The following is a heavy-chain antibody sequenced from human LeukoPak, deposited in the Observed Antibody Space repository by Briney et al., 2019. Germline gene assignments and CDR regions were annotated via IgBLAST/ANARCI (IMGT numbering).Heavy chain of an antibody. D-gene: IGHD6-13*01. CDR1: GGSISSSSYY. Sequence: PSETLSLTCTVSGGSISSSSYYWGWIRQPPGKGLEWIGSIYYSGSTYYNPSLKSRVTISVDTSKNQFSLKLSSVTAADTAVYYCARVTGYRIEDYFDYWGQGILVTVSS. V-gene: IGHV4-39*07. CDR2: IYYSGST. J-gene: IGHJ4*02. CDR3: ARVTGYRIEDYFDY.